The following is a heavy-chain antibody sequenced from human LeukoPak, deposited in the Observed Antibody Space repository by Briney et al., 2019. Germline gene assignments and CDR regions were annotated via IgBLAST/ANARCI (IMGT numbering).Heavy chain of an antibody. D-gene: IGHD2-2*02. V-gene: IGHV3-53*01. J-gene: IGHJ4*02. CDR3: AKKTRGYSGYTFDY. CDR1: GFTVSSNS. Sequence: GGSLRLSCTVSGFTVSSNSMSWVRQAPGKGLEWVSFIYSDNTHYSDSVKGRFTISRDNSKNTLYLQMNSLRAEDTAVYYCAKKTRGYSGYTFDYWGQGTLVTVSS. CDR2: IYSDNT.